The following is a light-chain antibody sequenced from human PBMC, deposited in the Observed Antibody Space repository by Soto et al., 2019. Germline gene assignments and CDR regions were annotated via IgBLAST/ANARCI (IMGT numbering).Light chain of an antibody. CDR1: QSSSSW. J-gene: IGKJ5*01. Sequence: DIQMTQSPSTLSASVGDRVTISCRASQSSSSWLAWYQQKPGKAPKLLIHDASSLESGVPSRFSGSGSGTEFTLTISSLQPDDFATYYCQQYNSYSYTFGQGTRLEIK. CDR2: DAS. CDR3: QQYNSYSYT. V-gene: IGKV1-5*01.